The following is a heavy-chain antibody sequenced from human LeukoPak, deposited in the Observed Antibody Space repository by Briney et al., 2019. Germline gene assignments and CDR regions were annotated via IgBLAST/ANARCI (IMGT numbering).Heavy chain of an antibody. Sequence: GSLRLSCAASGFTLSSYEMNWVRQAPGKGLEWVSYISSSGSTIYYADSVKGRFTISRDNAKNSLYLQMNSLRAEDTAVYYCARLVAVAGFDYWGQGTLVTVSS. CDR3: ARLVAVAGFDY. V-gene: IGHV3-48*03. CDR1: GFTLSSYE. CDR2: ISSSGSTI. J-gene: IGHJ4*02. D-gene: IGHD6-19*01.